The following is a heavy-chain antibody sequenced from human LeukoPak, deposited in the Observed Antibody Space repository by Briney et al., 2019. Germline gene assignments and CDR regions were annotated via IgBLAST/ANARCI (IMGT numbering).Heavy chain of an antibody. J-gene: IGHJ4*02. CDR3: VRGRLLRSTKYFDY. Sequence: GGSLRLSCAASGFYVNTYEMHWVRQAPGKGLEWVSYINGGASTMNYADSVWGRFTISRDDAQNSVHLQMNSLRDEDTAVYYCVRGRLLRSTKYFDYWGQGALVTVSS. D-gene: IGHD2-15*01. CDR2: INGGASTM. CDR1: GFYVNTYE. V-gene: IGHV3-48*03.